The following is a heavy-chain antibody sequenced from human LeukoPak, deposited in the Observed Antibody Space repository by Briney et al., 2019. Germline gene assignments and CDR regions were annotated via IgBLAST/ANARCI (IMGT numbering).Heavy chain of an antibody. J-gene: IGHJ4*02. D-gene: IGHD1-26*01. CDR2: ISYDGSNK. V-gene: IGHV3-30-3*01. CDR1: GFTFSSYA. Sequence: GGSLRLSCAASGFTFSSYAMHWVRQAPGKGLEWVAVISYDGSNKYYADSVKGRFTISRDNSKNTQYLQMNSLRAEDTAVYYCARDRVGATDYFDYWGQGTLVTVSS. CDR3: ARDRVGATDYFDY.